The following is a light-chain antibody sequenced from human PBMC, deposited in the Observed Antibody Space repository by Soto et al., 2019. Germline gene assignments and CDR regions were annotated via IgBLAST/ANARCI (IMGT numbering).Light chain of an antibody. CDR1: QSVTTF. V-gene: IGKV3-11*01. CDR3: QQRTNWPLT. CDR2: DAS. Sequence: EIVLTQSPVTLSLSPGERATLSCRASQSVTTFLACYQPKPGQAPRLLIYDASKRATGIPASFSGSGSGTDFTLTISSLEPEDFAVYYCQQRTNWPLTCGGGTKVEIK. J-gene: IGKJ4*01.